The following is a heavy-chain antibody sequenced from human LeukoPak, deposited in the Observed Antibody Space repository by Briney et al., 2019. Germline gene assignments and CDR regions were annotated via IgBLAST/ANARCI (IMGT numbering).Heavy chain of an antibody. J-gene: IGHJ4*02. CDR2: MNPNSGNT. V-gene: IGHV1-8*01. Sequence: ASVKVSCKASGYTFTSYDINWVRQATGQGLEWMGWMNPNSGNTGYAQKFQGRVTMTRNTSISTAYMEPSSLRSEDTAVYYCARGWTKRTVTKYYYFDYWGQGTLVTVSS. CDR1: GYTFTSYD. D-gene: IGHD4-17*01. CDR3: ARGWTKRTVTKYYYFDY.